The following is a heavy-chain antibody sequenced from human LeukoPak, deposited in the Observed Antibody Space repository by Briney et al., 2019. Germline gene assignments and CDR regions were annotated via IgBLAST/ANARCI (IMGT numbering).Heavy chain of an antibody. V-gene: IGHV1-8*01. CDR3: ARGLYYYDSSGYYYEGVFDY. J-gene: IGHJ4*02. D-gene: IGHD3-22*01. CDR1: GYTFTSHD. Sequence: ASVKVSCKASGYTFTSHDINWVRQATGQGLEWMVWLNPNSGNTGYAQKFQGRVTMTRNTSIRTAYMELSSLRSEDTAVYYCARGLYYYDSSGYYYEGVFDYWGQGTLVTVSS. CDR2: LNPNSGNT.